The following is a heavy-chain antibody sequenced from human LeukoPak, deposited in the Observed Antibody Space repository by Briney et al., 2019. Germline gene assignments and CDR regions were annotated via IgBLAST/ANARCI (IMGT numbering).Heavy chain of an antibody. CDR1: RFTFSSYW. CDR2: IKQDGSEK. Sequence: PGGSLRLSCAASRFTFSSYWMSWVRQAPGKGLEWVANIKQDGSEKYYVDSVKGRFTISRDNAKNSLYLQMNSLRAEDTAVYYCARDNTRLYGMDVWGQGTTVTVSS. D-gene: IGHD2-2*01. J-gene: IGHJ6*02. V-gene: IGHV3-7*01. CDR3: ARDNTRLYGMDV.